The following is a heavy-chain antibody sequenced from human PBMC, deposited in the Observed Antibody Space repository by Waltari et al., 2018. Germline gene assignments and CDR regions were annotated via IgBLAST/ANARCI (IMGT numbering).Heavy chain of an antibody. CDR3: ARDRDWAFDI. D-gene: IGHD2-21*01. J-gene: IGHJ3*02. CDR2: SSGDSGSI. Sequence: EVQLVESGGGLVQPGGSLRLSCAASGFTFSSYSMNWFRQAPGKGLWWVSYSSGDSGSIHYADSVKGRITVSRDNAKNSLYLQMSSLTAEDTAVFYCARDRDWAFDIWGQGTMVTVSS. V-gene: IGHV3-48*04. CDR1: GFTFSSYS.